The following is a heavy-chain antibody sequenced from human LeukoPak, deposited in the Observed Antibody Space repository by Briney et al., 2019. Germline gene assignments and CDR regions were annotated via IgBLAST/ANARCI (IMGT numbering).Heavy chain of an antibody. J-gene: IGHJ4*02. CDR3: ARDLISWYYFDY. CDR2: ISFDGTNK. CDR1: GFTFSSYG. Sequence: PGRSLRLSCAASGFTFSSYGMHWVRQAPGKGLDWVAVISFDGTNKHYADSVKGRFTISRDNSKNTLYLQMNSLRPEDTAVYFCARDLISWYYFDYWGQGTLVTVSS. D-gene: IGHD6-13*01. V-gene: IGHV3-30*03.